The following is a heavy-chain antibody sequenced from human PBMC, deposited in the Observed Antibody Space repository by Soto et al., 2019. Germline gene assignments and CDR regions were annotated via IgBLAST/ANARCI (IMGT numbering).Heavy chain of an antibody. D-gene: IGHD6-19*01. J-gene: IGHJ5*01. Sequence: ESLKISCKASGYRFTSYWIGWVRQMPGKGLECMGIIYPDDSDTRYTPSFQGQVIISADKSINTAYLQWSSLKASDTAMYYCARPFDTSGWYDSWGQGTLVTVSS. CDR1: GYRFTSYW. CDR3: ARPFDTSGWYDS. CDR2: IYPDDSDT. V-gene: IGHV5-51*01.